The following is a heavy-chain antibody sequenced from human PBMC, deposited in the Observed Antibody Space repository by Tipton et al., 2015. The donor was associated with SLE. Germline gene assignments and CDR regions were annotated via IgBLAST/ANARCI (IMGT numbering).Heavy chain of an antibody. CDR2: INHSGST. D-gene: IGHD3-22*01. Sequence: LRLSCAVYGGSFSGYYWSWIRQPPGKGLEWIGEINHSGSTNYNPSLKSRVTISVDTSKNQFSLKLSSVTAADTAVYYCASLRTEYYYDSRADYWGQGTLVTVSS. CDR3: ASLRTEYYYDSRADY. V-gene: IGHV4-34*01. CDR1: GGSFSGYY. J-gene: IGHJ4*02.